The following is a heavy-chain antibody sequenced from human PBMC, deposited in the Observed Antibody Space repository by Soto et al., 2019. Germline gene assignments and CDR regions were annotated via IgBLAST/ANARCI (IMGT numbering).Heavy chain of an antibody. CDR3: AKVGTGGYCSGGSCYGWYFDL. V-gene: IGHV3-9*01. D-gene: IGHD2-15*01. Sequence: GGSLRLSCAASGFTLDDYAMHWVRQAPGKGLEWVSGISWNSGSMGYADSVKGRFTISRDNAKNSLYLQMNSLRAEDTALYYCAKVGTGGYCSGGSCYGWYFDLWGRGTLVTVSS. J-gene: IGHJ2*01. CDR1: GFTLDDYA. CDR2: ISWNSGSM.